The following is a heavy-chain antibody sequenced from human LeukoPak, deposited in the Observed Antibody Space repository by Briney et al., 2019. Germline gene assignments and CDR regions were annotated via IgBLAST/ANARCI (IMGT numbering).Heavy chain of an antibody. CDR2: ISRTSTYI. CDR1: GFTFSRYT. Sequence: GGSLRLSCAASGFTFSRYTMNWVRQAPGKGLEWVSSISRTSTYIYYADSVKGRFTISRDNAKNSLYLQMNSLRDEDTAVYYCARDGTFDYWGQGTLVTVSS. CDR3: ARDGTFDY. D-gene: IGHD1-1*01. V-gene: IGHV3-21*01. J-gene: IGHJ4*02.